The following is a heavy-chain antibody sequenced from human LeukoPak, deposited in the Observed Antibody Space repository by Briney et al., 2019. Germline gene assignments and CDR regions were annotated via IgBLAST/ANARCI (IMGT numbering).Heavy chain of an antibody. D-gene: IGHD6-13*01. CDR3: ASPSSSWYGFDY. CDR2: IIPILGIA. Sequence: ASVTVSCKASGGTFSIYAISWVRQAPGQGLEWMGRIIPILGIANYAQKFQGRVTITADKSTSTAYMELSSLRSEDTAVYYCASPSSSWYGFDYWGQGTLVTVSS. V-gene: IGHV1-69*04. J-gene: IGHJ4*02. CDR1: GGTFSIYA.